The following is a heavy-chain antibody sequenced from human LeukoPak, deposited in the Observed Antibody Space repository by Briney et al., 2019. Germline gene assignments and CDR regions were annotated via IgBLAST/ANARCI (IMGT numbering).Heavy chain of an antibody. CDR2: INPNSGGT. J-gene: IGHJ4*02. CDR1: GYTFTSYD. Sequence: ASVKVSCKASGYTFTSYDINWVRQAPGQGLEWMGWINPNSGGTNYAQKFQGRVTMTRDTSISTAYMELSRLRSDDTAVYYCANGLLLKSSSYDYWGQGTLVTVSS. D-gene: IGHD6-13*01. CDR3: ANGLLLKSSSYDY. V-gene: IGHV1-2*02.